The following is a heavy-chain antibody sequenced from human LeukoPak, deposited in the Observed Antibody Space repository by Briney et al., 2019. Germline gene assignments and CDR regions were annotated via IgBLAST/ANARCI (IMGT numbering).Heavy chain of an antibody. D-gene: IGHD3-22*01. V-gene: IGHV3-30*04. CDR3: ARVDSSGYSWWGYYYYMDV. CDR1: GFTFSSYA. Sequence: GGSLRLSCAASGFTFSSYAMHWVRQAPGKGLEWVAVISYDGSNKYYADSVKGRFTISRDNSKNTLYLQMNSLRAEDTAVYHCARVDSSGYSWWGYYYYMDVWGKGTTVTVSS. J-gene: IGHJ6*03. CDR2: ISYDGSNK.